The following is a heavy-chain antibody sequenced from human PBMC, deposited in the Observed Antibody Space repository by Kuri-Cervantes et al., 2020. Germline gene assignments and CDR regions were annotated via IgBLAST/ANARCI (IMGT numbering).Heavy chain of an antibody. CDR3: ARKKLERLFDY. Sequence: SETLSLTCAVSGGSVSSSNWWSWVRQPPGKGLEYIGEIFHSGSANYNPSLRGRVTISLDKSKNQFSLNLTSVTAADTAVYYCARKKLERLFDYWGQGTLVTVSS. J-gene: IGHJ4*02. CDR1: GGSVSSSNW. CDR2: IFHSGSA. D-gene: IGHD1-1*01. V-gene: IGHV4-4*02.